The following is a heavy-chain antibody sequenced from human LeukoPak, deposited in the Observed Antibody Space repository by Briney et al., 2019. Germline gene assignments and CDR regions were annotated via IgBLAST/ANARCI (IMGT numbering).Heavy chain of an antibody. D-gene: IGHD3-9*01. CDR2: MNPNSGNT. V-gene: IGHV1-8*01. Sequence: GASVKVSCKASGYSFSSYDINWVRQAPGQGLEWMGWMNPNSGNTGYAQKFQGRVTVTSSTSIRTAYMEVKNLTSEDTALYYCARLTRYLYGMDVGGQGSPVIV. CDR1: GYSFSSYD. J-gene: IGHJ6*02. CDR3: ARLTRYLYGMDV.